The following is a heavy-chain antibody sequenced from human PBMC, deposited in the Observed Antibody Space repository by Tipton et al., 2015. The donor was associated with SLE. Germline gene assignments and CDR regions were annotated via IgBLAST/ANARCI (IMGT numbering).Heavy chain of an antibody. CDR3: ARERPPPNDFWSGYLFDY. J-gene: IGHJ4*02. CDR1: GGSISSAGYY. Sequence: TLSLTCNVSGGSISSAGYYWTWIRQLPGKGLEWIGYIYYSGSTYYNPSLESRLTISVDTSKNQFSLKLSSVTAADTAVYYCARERPPPNDFWSGYLFDYWGQGTLVTVSS. V-gene: IGHV4-31*03. CDR2: IYYSGST. D-gene: IGHD3-3*01.